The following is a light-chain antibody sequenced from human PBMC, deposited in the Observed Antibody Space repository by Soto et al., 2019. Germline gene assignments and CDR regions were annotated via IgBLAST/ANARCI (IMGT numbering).Light chain of an antibody. J-gene: IGLJ3*02. CDR3: SSYTSSSTPWV. Sequence: QAVLTQPPSASGTPGQRVTISCSGSSSNIGSNYVYWYQQLPGTAPKLLIYRNNQRPSGVPDRFSGSKSGTSASLAISGLRSEDEADYYCSSYTSSSTPWVFGGGTKLTVL. CDR1: SSNIGSNY. CDR2: RNN. V-gene: IGLV1-47*01.